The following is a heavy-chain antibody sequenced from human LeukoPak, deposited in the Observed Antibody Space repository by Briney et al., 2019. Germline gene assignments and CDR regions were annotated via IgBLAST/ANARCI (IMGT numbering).Heavy chain of an antibody. D-gene: IGHD5-18*01. CDR2: IYTSGST. V-gene: IGHV4-4*07. CDR1: GGSISSYY. CDR3: ARDLIYTAMVHRYFDL. J-gene: IGHJ2*01. Sequence: SETLSLTCTVSGGSISSYYWSWIRQPAGKGLEWIGRIYTSGSTNYNPSLKSRVTMSVDTSKNQFSLKLSSVTAADTAVYYCARDLIYTAMVHRYFDLWGRGTLVTVSS.